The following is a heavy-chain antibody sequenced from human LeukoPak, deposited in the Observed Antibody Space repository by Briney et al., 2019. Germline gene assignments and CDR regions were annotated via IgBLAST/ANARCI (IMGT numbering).Heavy chain of an antibody. V-gene: IGHV3-21*01. CDR3: AREGATAGSGYYFDY. CDR2: ISSSSSSI. J-gene: IGHJ4*02. CDR1: GFTFSGYS. Sequence: GGSMRLSCAASGFTFSGYSMNWVRQAPGKGLEWVSSISSSSSSIYYADSVKGRFTISRDNTKKSLYLQMNSLRAEDTAVYYCAREGATAGSGYYFDYWGQGSLVTVSS. D-gene: IGHD6-13*01.